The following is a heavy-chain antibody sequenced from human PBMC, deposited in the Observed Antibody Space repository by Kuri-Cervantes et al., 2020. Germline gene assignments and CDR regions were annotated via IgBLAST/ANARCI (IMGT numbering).Heavy chain of an antibody. J-gene: IGHJ2*01. CDR2: ISYDGSNK. V-gene: IGHV3-30*07. CDR3: ARVLGAYSSGYYWYFDL. D-gene: IGHD6-19*01. CDR1: GFTFSSYA. Sequence: GGSLRLSCAASGFTFSSYAMHWVRQAPGKGLEWVAVISYDGSNKYYADSVKGRFTISRDNAKNSLYLQMNSLRAEDTAVYYCARVLGAYSSGYYWYFDLWGRGTLVTVSS.